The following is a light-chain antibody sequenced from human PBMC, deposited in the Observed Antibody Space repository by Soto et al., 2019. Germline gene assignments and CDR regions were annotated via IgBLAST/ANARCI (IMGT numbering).Light chain of an antibody. CDR1: SSDVGGYSY. Sequence: QSVLTQPASVSGSPRQSITISCTGTSSDVGGYSYISWYQHNPGRAPKLMIYDVSNRPSGVSDRFSGSKSGNTASLTISRLQAEDEADYYCSSYTTSSTYVFGSGTKVTVL. J-gene: IGLJ1*01. CDR3: SSYTTSSTYV. CDR2: DVS. V-gene: IGLV2-14*03.